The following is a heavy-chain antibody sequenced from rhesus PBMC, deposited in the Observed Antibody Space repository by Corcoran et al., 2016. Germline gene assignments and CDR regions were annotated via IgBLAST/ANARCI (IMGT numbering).Heavy chain of an antibody. D-gene: IGHD2-39*01. V-gene: IGHV3S5*01. Sequence: EVQLVESGGGVVQPGGSVRLSCAASGFSFSSYAMNGVRQARGEGLGWISSIKNGVGGTSYADSVRGRFTISRDNSKNTLSLQMNSLRTEDTAVYYCAKSPIVGSYFDYWGQGVLVTVSS. CDR3: AKSPIVGSYFDY. J-gene: IGHJ4*01. CDR2: IKNGVGGT. CDR1: GFSFSSYA.